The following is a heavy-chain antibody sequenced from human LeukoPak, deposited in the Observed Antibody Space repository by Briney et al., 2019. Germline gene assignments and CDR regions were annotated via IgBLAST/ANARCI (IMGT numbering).Heavy chain of an antibody. CDR2: IIPMFGST. CDR1: GDIFNSYS. V-gene: IGHV1-69*05. J-gene: IGHJ6*03. CDR3: ARVGRSRGALPNFYYYMDV. D-gene: IGHD1-26*01. Sequence: ASVKVSCKASGDIFNSYSVSWVRQAPGQGLEWMGWIIPMFGSTNYAQKFEGRVTITTDQSTTTVYMELTSLTSEDTAVYYCARVGRSRGALPNFYYYMDVWGKGTTVTVSS.